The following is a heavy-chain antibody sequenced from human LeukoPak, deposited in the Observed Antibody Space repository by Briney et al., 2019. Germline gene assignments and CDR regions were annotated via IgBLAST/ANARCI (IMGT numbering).Heavy chain of an antibody. CDR2: ISPYNGKT. D-gene: IGHD6-19*01. Sequence: AALKVSCKASGYTFSIYGISWVRQAPGQGLEWMGWISPYNGKTNSAQKVQGRVTMTTDTSTRTAYMELRSLRSDDTAVYYCARVEKIAVGGRDYFDYWGQGTLVTVSS. CDR1: GYTFSIYG. CDR3: ARVEKIAVGGRDYFDY. V-gene: IGHV1-18*01. J-gene: IGHJ4*02.